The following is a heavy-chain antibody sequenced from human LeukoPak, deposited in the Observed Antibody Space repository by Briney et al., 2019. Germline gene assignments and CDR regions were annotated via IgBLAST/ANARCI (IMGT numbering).Heavy chain of an antibody. V-gene: IGHV4-61*10. J-gene: IGHJ6*03. CDR2: VHISGST. Sequence: SETLSLTCTVSGGSISSRSYCWSWIRQPAGKGLEWIGHVHISGSTNYNPSLKSRVTISVDTSKNQFSLKLSSVTAADTAVYYCAMGRSERGSGWYWGYYYYMDVWGKGTTVTVSS. D-gene: IGHD6-19*01. CDR1: GGSISSRSYC. CDR3: AMGRSERGSGWYWGYYYYMDV.